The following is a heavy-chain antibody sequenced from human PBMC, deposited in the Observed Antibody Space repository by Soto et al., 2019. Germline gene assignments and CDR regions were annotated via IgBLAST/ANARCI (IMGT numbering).Heavy chain of an antibody. CDR3: ARDVVFCDGCRCYGVPLDF. CDR2: IQSGGPT. CDR1: GFTVSSKY. D-gene: IGHD2-15*01. J-gene: IGHJ6*04. Sequence: GGSLRLSCAASGFTVSSKYMSWVRQAPGKGLEWVSLIQSGGPTYYADSVKGRFTISRDTSENTLHLQMDSLRAEDTAVYYCARDVVFCDGCRCYGVPLDFGGKGTSVTVSS. V-gene: IGHV3-66*01.